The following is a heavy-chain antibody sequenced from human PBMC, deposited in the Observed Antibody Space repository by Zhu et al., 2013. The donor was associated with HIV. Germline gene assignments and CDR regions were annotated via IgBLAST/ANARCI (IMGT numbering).Heavy chain of an antibody. J-gene: IGHJ4*02. D-gene: IGHD3-22*01. Sequence: QVQLVQSGAEVKKPGSSVKVSCKASGGTFSSYAISRVRQAPGQGLEWMGGIIPIFGTANYAQKFQGRVTITADESTSTAYMELSSLRSEDTAVYYCARGFRGYYYDSSGYPLAYWGQGTLVTVSS. CDR2: IIPIFGTA. CDR1: GGTFSSYA. V-gene: IGHV1-69*01. CDR3: ARGFRGYYYDSSGYPLAY.